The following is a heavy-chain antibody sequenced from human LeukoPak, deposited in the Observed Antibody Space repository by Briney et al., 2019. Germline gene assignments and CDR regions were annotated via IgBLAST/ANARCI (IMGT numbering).Heavy chain of an antibody. D-gene: IGHD3-22*01. Sequence: GGSLRLSCAASGFTVSSNYMSWVRQAPGKGLEWVSVIYSGGSTYYADSVKGRFTISRDNAKNSLYLQMNSLRAEDTAVYYCAGGSTYYDSSGQVPFDYWGQGTLVTVSS. CDR3: AGGSTYYDSSGQVPFDY. CDR2: IYSGGST. CDR1: GFTVSSNY. J-gene: IGHJ4*02. V-gene: IGHV3-53*01.